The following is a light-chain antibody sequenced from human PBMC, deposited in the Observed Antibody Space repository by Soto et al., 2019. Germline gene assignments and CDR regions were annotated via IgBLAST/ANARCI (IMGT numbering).Light chain of an antibody. CDR3: SSYTGSSPADV. V-gene: IGLV2-14*03. J-gene: IGLJ3*02. CDR2: DVS. CDR1: SSDVFAYNY. Sequence: QSVLTQPASVSGSPGQSITISCTGSSSDVFAYNYVSWYQQHPGKAPKLMIYDVSNRPSGVSDRFSGSKSSNTASLTISGLQAEDEADYHCSSYTGSSPADVFGGGTKLTVL.